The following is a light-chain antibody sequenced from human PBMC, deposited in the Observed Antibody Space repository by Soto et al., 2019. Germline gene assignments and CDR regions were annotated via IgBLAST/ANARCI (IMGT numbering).Light chain of an antibody. CDR1: SSDVGGYNS. V-gene: IGLV2-14*03. CDR3: SSYTISNTLV. J-gene: IGLJ1*01. CDR2: DVG. Sequence: QSERTQPASGSGSPREASPITKNRTSSDVGGYNSVSWYQHHPGKAPKLILYDVGDRPSGVSYRFSGSKSGNTASLTISGLQAADEADYYCSSYTISNTLVFGSGTKVTVL.